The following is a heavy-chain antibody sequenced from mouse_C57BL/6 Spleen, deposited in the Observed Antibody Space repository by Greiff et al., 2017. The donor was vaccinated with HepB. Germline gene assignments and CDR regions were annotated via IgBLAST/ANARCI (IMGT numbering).Heavy chain of an antibody. D-gene: IGHD2-2*01. J-gene: IGHJ4*01. CDR3: ARVRIYYGYDGGDYYAMDY. CDR2: IDPNSGGT. V-gene: IGHV1-72*01. Sequence: VQLQQPGAELVKPGASVKLSCKASGYTFTSYWMHWVKQRPGRGLEWIGRIDPNSGGTKYNEKFKSKATLTVDKPSSTAYMQLSSLTSEDSSVYYCARVRIYYGYDGGDYYAMDYWGQGTSVTVSS. CDR1: GYTFTSYW.